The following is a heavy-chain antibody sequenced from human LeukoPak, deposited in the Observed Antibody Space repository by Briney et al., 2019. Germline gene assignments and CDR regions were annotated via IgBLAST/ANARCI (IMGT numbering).Heavy chain of an antibody. CDR1: GFTFSSYA. CDR3: AILPGYSSGWYEVNY. Sequence: GGSLRLSCAASGFTFSSYAMSWVRQAPGKGLEWVSGIGGSGGSTYYADSVKGRFTISRDNSRNTLYLQMNSPRAEDTAVYYCAILPGYSSGWYEVNYWGQGTLVTVSS. V-gene: IGHV3-23*01. J-gene: IGHJ4*02. CDR2: IGGSGGST. D-gene: IGHD6-13*01.